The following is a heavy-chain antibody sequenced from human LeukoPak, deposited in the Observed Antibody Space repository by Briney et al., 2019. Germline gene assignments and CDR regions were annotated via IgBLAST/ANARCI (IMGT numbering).Heavy chain of an antibody. D-gene: IGHD6-13*01. Sequence: GGSLRLSCAASGFTFSSYGMNWVRQAPGKGLEWVSSISSSSSYIYYADSVKGRFTISRDNAKNSLYLQMNSLRAEDTAVYYCARDSSSWYYYYYMDVWGKGTTVTVSS. CDR3: ARDSSSWYYYYYMDV. CDR1: GFTFSSYG. CDR2: ISSSSSYI. V-gene: IGHV3-21*01. J-gene: IGHJ6*03.